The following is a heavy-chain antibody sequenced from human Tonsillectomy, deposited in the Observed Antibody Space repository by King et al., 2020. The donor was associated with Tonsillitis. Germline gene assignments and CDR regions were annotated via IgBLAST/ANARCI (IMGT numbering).Heavy chain of an antibody. V-gene: IGHV4-4*02. Sequence: HVQLQESGPGLVKPSGTLSLTCAVSGGSISSSNWWSWVRQPPGKGLEWIGEIYHGGSTNYNPSLKSRVTISLDKSKNQFSLKLISVTPADTAVYYCAREAEFGSSGWYPFDYWGQGTLVTVSS. D-gene: IGHD6-19*01. CDR2: IYHGGST. CDR3: AREAEFGSSGWYPFDY. CDR1: GGSISSSNW. J-gene: IGHJ4*02.